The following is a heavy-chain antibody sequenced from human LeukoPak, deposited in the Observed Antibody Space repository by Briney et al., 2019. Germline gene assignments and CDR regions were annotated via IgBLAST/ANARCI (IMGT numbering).Heavy chain of an antibody. D-gene: IGHD2-2*02. CDR3: AREGDCSSSSCYRNAFDI. CDR2: IWYDGSKK. Sequence: GGSLRLSCAASGFTFSNYAMHWVRQAPGKGLEWVAAIWYDGSKKYYVDSVKGRLTISRDNSKNALYLQMNSLRAEDTAVYYCAREGDCSSSSCYRNAFDIWGQGAMVTVSS. V-gene: IGHV3-33*01. CDR1: GFTFSNYA. J-gene: IGHJ3*02.